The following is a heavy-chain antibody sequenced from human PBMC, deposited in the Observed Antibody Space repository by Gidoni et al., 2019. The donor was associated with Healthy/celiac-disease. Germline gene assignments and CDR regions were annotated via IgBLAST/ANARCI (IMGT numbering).Heavy chain of an antibody. V-gene: IGHV4-39*01. CDR2: IYYSGST. D-gene: IGHD5-12*01. Sequence: QLQLQESGPGLVKPAETLSLTCRVCGGAIRSSSYYWGWIRPPPGTGLEWMGSIYYSGSTYSNPSLKSRVTISVDTSKNQFSLKLSSVTAADTAVYYCARGDIVATILSGGIDYWGQGTLVTVSS. CDR1: GGAIRSSSYY. CDR3: ARGDIVATILSGGIDY. J-gene: IGHJ4*02.